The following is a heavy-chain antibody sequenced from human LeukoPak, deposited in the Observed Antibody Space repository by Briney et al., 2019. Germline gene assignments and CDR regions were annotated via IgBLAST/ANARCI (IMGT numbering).Heavy chain of an antibody. CDR1: GFTVSSNY. J-gene: IGHJ4*02. Sequence: GGSLRLSCAASGFTVSSNYMSWVRQAPGKGLEWVSVIYGGGSTYYADSVKGRFTISRDNSKNTLYLQMNSLRAEDTAVYYCARSPPVLWFFIWGQGTLVTVSS. CDR3: ARSPPVLWFFI. CDR2: IYGGGST. D-gene: IGHD3-10*01. V-gene: IGHV3-66*01.